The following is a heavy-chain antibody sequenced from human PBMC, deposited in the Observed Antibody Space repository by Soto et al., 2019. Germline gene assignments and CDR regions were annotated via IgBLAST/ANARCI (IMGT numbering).Heavy chain of an antibody. Sequence: QVQLVQSGAEVKKPGSLVKVSCKASGGTFSSYAISWVRQAPGQGLEWMGGIIPIFGTANYAQKFQGRVTITADESTSTAYMELSSLRSEDTAVYYCARGPPHLLRGAFDIWGQGTMVTVSS. CDR1: GGTFSSYA. CDR2: IIPIFGTA. CDR3: ARGPPHLLRGAFDI. V-gene: IGHV1-69*01. D-gene: IGHD2-15*01. J-gene: IGHJ3*02.